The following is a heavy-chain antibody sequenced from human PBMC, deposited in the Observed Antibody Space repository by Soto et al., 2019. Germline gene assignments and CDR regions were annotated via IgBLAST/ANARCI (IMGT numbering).Heavy chain of an antibody. CDR2: MTGSGGDI. V-gene: IGHV3-23*01. CDR3: AKDAVYGDGLWLAGN. D-gene: IGHD2-21*02. J-gene: IGHJ4*02. Sequence: EVQLLESGGGLVQPGGSLRLSCAASGFSVSRYAMMWVRQPPGQGQEWVAGMTGSGGDIRYADTVKGRFTISKDNSKNTLYLQMNSLRAEDTAIYYCAKDAVYGDGLWLAGNWGQGTLVTVSS. CDR1: GFSVSRYA.